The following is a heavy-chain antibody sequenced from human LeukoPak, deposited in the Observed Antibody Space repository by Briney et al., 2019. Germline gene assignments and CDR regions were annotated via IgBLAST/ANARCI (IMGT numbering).Heavy chain of an antibody. CDR3: AREDYYDSSGYLAY. Sequence: SGTLSLTCAVSGGSISSSNWWSWVRQPPGKGLEWIGEIYHSGSTNYNPSLKSRVTISVDKSENQFSLKLSSVTAADTAVYYCAREDYYDSSGYLAYWGQGTLVTVSS. CDR1: GGSISSSNW. CDR2: IYHSGST. J-gene: IGHJ4*02. D-gene: IGHD3-22*01. V-gene: IGHV4-4*02.